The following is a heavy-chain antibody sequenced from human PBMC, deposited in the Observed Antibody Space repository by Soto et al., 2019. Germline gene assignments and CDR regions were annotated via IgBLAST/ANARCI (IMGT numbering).Heavy chain of an antibody. V-gene: IGHV1-69*13. CDR2: IIPIFGTA. CDR3: ARDGDLCSGGSCYPDPGYYGMDV. D-gene: IGHD2-15*01. J-gene: IGHJ6*02. Sequence: VASVKVSCKASGGTFSSYAISWVRQAPGQGLEWMGGIIPIFGTANYAQKFQGRVTITADESTSTAYMELSSLRSEDTAVYYCARDGDLCSGGSCYPDPGYYGMDVWGQGTTVTVSS. CDR1: GGTFSSYA.